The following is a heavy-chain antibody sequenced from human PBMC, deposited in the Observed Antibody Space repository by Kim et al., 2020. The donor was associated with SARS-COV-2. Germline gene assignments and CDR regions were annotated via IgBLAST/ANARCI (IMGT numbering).Heavy chain of an antibody. V-gene: IGHV3-21*01. CDR1: GFTFSTYS. J-gene: IGHJ5*02. Sequence: GGSLRLSCAASGFTFSTYSLSWVRQAPGKGLEWVSAICSSSTYIYYVDSVKGRFTISRDNAKNSLYLQMNSLRAEDTAVYYCARMRYSCYPDWVGWFDPWGEGTLGTVSS. CDR3: ARMRYSCYPDWVGWFDP. D-gene: IGHD5-12*01. CDR2: ICSSSTYI.